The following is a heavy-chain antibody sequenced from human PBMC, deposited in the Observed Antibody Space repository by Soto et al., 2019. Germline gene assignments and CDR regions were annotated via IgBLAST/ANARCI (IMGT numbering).Heavy chain of an antibody. V-gene: IGHV4-59*13. D-gene: IGHD2-15*01. CDR1: GDSISTYY. CDR3: ARDVVVLTHFNY. J-gene: IGHJ4*02. CDR2: TYYIGRT. Sequence: SETLSLTCTVSGDSISTYYWNWIRQPLGKGLEWIGYTYYIGRTNYNPSLKSRVTISLDTSRNQISLNLNSVTAADTAIYYCARDVVVLTHFNYWGQGILVTVSS.